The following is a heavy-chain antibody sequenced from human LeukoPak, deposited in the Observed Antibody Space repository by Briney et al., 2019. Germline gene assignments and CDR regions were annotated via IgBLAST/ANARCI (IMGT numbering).Heavy chain of an antibody. D-gene: IGHD1-26*01. J-gene: IGHJ4*02. CDR3: ARDGIVGVTAFDY. Sequence: GGSLRLSCAASGFTFSSYWMTWVRQAPGKGLEWVAHIKRDGSEKYYVDSVKGRFTISRDNAKNSLSLQMNSLRAEDTAVYYCARDGIVGVTAFDYWGQGTLVSVSS. CDR2: IKRDGSEK. CDR1: GFTFSSYW. V-gene: IGHV3-7*01.